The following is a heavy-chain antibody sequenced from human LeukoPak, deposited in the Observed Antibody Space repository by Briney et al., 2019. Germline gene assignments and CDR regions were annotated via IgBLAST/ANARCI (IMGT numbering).Heavy chain of an antibody. Sequence: GESLKISCKGSGYSFTSYWIGWVRQMPGKGLEWMGISYPGDSDTRYSPSFQGQVTISADKSISTAYLQWSSLQASDTAIYYCARHRGYCTSTSCPNWFVPWGQGTLVTVSS. CDR3: ARHRGYCTSTSCPNWFVP. CDR1: GYSFTSYW. J-gene: IGHJ5*02. D-gene: IGHD2-2*01. CDR2: SYPGDSDT. V-gene: IGHV5-51*01.